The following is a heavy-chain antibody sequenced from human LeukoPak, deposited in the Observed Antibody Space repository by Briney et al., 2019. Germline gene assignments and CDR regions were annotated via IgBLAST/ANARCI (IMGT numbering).Heavy chain of an antibody. CDR3: ARGGDSSGYLPLDY. CDR2: IYSGGST. CDR1: GFTVSSNY. D-gene: IGHD3-22*01. Sequence: PGGSLRLSCAASGFTVSSNYMSWVRQAPRKGLEWVSVIYSGGSTYYADSVKGRFTISRDNSKNTLYLQMNSLRAEDTAVYYCARGGDSSGYLPLDYWGQGTLVTVSS. J-gene: IGHJ4*02. V-gene: IGHV3-53*01.